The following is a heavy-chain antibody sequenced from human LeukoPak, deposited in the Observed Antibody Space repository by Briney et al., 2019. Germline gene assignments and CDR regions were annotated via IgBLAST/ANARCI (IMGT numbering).Heavy chain of an antibody. CDR3: ARGVTARGFYYYMDV. D-gene: IGHD2-21*02. CDR1: GYTFTSYY. Sequence: ASVKVSCKASGYTFTSYYMHWVRQAPGQGLEWMGIINPGGGRTTYAQKFQGRVTMTRDMSTSTVYMDLISLRSEDTAVYYCARGVTARGFYYYMDVWGKGTTVTISS. V-gene: IGHV1-46*01. J-gene: IGHJ6*03. CDR2: INPGGGRT.